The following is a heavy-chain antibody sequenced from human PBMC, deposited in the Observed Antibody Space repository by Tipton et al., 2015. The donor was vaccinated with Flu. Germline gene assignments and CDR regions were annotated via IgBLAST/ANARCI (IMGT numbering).Heavy chain of an antibody. Sequence: SLRLSCAASGFTFSNAWMSWVRQAPGKGLEWVSYISSSGSTIYYAGSVKGRFTISRDNAKNSLYLQMNSLRAEDTAVYYCARDTRVVVVAATYYYYYGMDVWGQGTTVTVSS. V-gene: IGHV3-11*04. D-gene: IGHD2-15*01. CDR2: ISSSGSTI. CDR3: ARDTRVVVVAATYYYYYGMDV. J-gene: IGHJ6*02. CDR1: GFTFSNAW.